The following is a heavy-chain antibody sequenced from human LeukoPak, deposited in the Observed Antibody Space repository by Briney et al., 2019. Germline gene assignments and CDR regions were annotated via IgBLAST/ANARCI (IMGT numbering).Heavy chain of an antibody. CDR2: IRRKTDGETT. CDR1: GFTFSNVW. D-gene: IGHD2-21*01. CDR3: VTDLVIKGYFDY. J-gene: IGHJ4*02. Sequence: GGSLRLSCAASGFTFSNVWMSWVRQVPGKGLEWVGRIRRKTDGETTDHAAPMKGRFTISRDDSKNTLYLQMNSLKTEDTAVYYCVTDLVIKGYFDYWGQGALVTVSS. V-gene: IGHV3-15*01.